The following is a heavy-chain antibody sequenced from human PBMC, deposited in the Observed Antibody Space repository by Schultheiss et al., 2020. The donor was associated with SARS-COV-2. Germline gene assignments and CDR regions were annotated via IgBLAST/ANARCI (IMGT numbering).Heavy chain of an antibody. CDR3: ARDYDILTGYPGSSEYAFDI. CDR2: ISAYNGHT. V-gene: IGHV1-18*01. Sequence: ASVKVSCKTSGYIFTSYSFSWVRQAPGQGLEWMGWISAYNGHTSYAQKFQGRITMTTDTSARTAYMELRSLRSDDTAVYYCARDYDILTGYPGSSEYAFDIWGQGTMVTVSS. CDR1: GYIFTSYS. D-gene: IGHD3-9*01. J-gene: IGHJ3*02.